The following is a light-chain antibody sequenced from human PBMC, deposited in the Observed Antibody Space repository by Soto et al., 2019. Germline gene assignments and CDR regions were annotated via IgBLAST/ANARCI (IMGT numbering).Light chain of an antibody. CDR1: HSLLHSNGYNY. V-gene: IGKV2-28*01. J-gene: IGKJ1*01. Sequence: EIVMTQSPLSLPVTPGEPASISCRSSHSLLHSNGYNYLNWYLQKPGQSPQLLIYLGSNRASGVPDRFSGSGSGTDFTLKIGRVEAEDVGIYYCMQALQSLPTFGQGTKVDIK. CDR3: MQALQSLPT. CDR2: LGS.